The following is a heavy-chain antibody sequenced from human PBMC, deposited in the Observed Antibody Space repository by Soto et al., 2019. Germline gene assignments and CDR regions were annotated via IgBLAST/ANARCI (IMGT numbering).Heavy chain of an antibody. J-gene: IGHJ3*02. CDR3: AKDMSYGSGSYTAFDI. D-gene: IGHD3-10*01. CDR2: ISWNSGSI. Sequence: SLRLSCAASGFTFDDYAMHWVRQAPGKGLEWVSGISWNSGSIGYADSVKGRFTISRDNAKNSLYLQMNSLRAEDTALYYCAKDMSYGSGSYTAFDIWGQGTMVTVSS. CDR1: GFTFDDYA. V-gene: IGHV3-9*01.